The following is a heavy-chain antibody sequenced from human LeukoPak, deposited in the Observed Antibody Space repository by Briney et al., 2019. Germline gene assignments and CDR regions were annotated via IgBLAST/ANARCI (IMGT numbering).Heavy chain of an antibody. CDR1: GFTVSINY. CDR2: LDPDGFT. V-gene: IGHV3-53*01. Sequence: GGCLRLSCVGSGFTVSINYMSWVRQAPGKGLEWVSFLDPDGFTSYADSVKGRFTISRDSSKNTLYLQLTTLRAEDTAIYYCTKGTFDHWGQGTFVTVSS. CDR3: TKGTFDH. J-gene: IGHJ3*01.